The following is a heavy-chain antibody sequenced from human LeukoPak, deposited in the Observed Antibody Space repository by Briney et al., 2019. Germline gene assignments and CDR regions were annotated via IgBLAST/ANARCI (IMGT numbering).Heavy chain of an antibody. CDR3: AKVGAKQQPVLLPSPYYY. D-gene: IGHD6-13*01. J-gene: IGHJ4*02. CDR1: GFTFSSYA. V-gene: IGHV3-23*01. Sequence: GGSLRLSCAASGFTFSSYAMSWVRQAPGKGLEWVSAISGSGGSTYYADSVKGRFTISRDNSKNTLYLQMNSLRAEDTAVYYCAKVGAKQQPVLLPSPYYYWGQGTLVTVSS. CDR2: ISGSGGST.